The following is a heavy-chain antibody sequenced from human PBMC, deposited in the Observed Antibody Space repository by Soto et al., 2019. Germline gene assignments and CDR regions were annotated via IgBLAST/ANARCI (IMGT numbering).Heavy chain of an antibody. Sequence: PGGSLRISCITSGFTFGDYAVNWFRQAPGKGLEWVGFIRSKAYGGTIEYAASVKGRFLISRDDSKSIAYLQMNGLKTEYTAVYYCSRGKSGNYGDVMDVRGQPPTVTLSS. CDR1: GFTFGDYA. CDR2: IRSKAYGGTI. D-gene: IGHD1-26*01. CDR3: SRGKSGNYGDVMDV. V-gene: IGHV3-49*03. J-gene: IGHJ6*02.